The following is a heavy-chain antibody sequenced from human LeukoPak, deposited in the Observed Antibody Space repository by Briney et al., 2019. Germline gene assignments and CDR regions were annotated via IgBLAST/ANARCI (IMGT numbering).Heavy chain of an antibody. CDR1: GGSIRSSSYF. D-gene: IGHD5-18*01. CDR3: ARQGDGGYSYGNFDS. V-gene: IGHV4-39*01. CDR2: TYGSGAT. J-gene: IGHJ4*02. Sequence: PSETLSLTCTVSGGSIRSSSYFWGWIRQPPGKGLEWIGSTYGSGATDYNPSLKSPVTISVDTSKKQFPLKLSSVTAADTAVYYCARQGDGGYSYGNFDSWGQGTLVTVSS.